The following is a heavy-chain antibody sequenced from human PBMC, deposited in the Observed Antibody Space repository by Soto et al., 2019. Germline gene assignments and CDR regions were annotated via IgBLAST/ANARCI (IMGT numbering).Heavy chain of an antibody. CDR3: ARLKLGGYDHYYYYYMDV. V-gene: IGHV4-59*08. J-gene: IGHJ6*03. Sequence: SETLSLTCTVSGGSISSYYWSWIRQPPGKGLEWIGYIYYSGSTNYNPSLKSRVTISVDTSKNQFSLKLSSVTAADTAVYYCARLKLGGYDHYYYYYMDVWGKGTTVTVSS. CDR1: GGSISSYY. CDR2: IYYSGST. D-gene: IGHD5-12*01.